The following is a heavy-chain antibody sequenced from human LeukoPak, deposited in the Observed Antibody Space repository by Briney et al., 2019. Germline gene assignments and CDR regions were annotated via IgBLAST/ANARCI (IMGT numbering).Heavy chain of an antibody. J-gene: IGHJ4*02. D-gene: IGHD1-14*01. CDR3: ATDGGNHNLDY. CDR1: GFTFTDYY. V-gene: IGHV1-2*06. Sequence: GASVKVSCKASGFTFTDYYLHWVRQAPGQGLEWMGRIILNGGATSYAQKFQGGVTLTRDTSISTAYMELIRQTSDDTAVYYCATDGGNHNLDYWGQGTLVTVSS. CDR2: IILNGGAT.